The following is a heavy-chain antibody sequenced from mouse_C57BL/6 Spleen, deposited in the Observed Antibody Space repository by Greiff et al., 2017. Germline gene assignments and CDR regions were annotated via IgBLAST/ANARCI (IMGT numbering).Heavy chain of an antibody. D-gene: IGHD2-5*01. CDR3: ARGDSNYPDY. CDR1: GYTFTNYW. V-gene: IGHV1-63*01. CDR2: IYPGGGYT. Sequence: QVQLQQSGAELVRPGTSVKMSCKASGYTFTNYWIGWAKQRPGHGLEWIGDIYPGGGYTNYNEKFKGKATLTADKSSSTAYMQFSSLTSEDSAIYYCARGDSNYPDYWGQGTTLTVSS. J-gene: IGHJ2*01.